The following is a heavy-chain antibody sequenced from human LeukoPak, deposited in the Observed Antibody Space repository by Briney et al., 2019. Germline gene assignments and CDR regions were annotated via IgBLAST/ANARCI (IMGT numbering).Heavy chain of an antibody. CDR1: GYTFTSYG. D-gene: IGHD3-3*01. Sequence: PGASVTVSCKASGYTFTSYGISWVRQAPGQGLEWMGWISAYNGNTNYAQKLQGRVTMTTDTSTSTAYMELRSLRSDDTAVYYCARWLRFLEWLPSYGMDVWGQGTTVTVSS. CDR3: ARWLRFLEWLPSYGMDV. CDR2: ISAYNGNT. V-gene: IGHV1-18*01. J-gene: IGHJ6*02.